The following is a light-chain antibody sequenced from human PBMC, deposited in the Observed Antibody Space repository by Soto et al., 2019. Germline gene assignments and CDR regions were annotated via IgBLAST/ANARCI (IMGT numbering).Light chain of an antibody. CDR2: AAS. V-gene: IGKV1-12*01. CDR1: QNINAW. CDR3: QQANSFPLT. Sequence: DIHMTQSPSSLSVSVGDRVTITCRTSQNINAWLAWYQQRPGQAPKLLIYAASSLQSGVPSRFSGSGSGTDFTLTISSLQPEDFAIYYCQQANSFPLTFGGGTKVDIK. J-gene: IGKJ4*01.